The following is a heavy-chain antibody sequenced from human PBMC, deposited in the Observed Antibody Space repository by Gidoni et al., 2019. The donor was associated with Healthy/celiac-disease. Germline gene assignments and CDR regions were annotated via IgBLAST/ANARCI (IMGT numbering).Heavy chain of an antibody. CDR3: AKGQLWFGELLDYFDY. CDR2: IGGSGGST. J-gene: IGHJ4*02. D-gene: IGHD3-10*01. Sequence: EVQLLESGGGLVPPGGSLRLSCAASGFTFSSYAMSWVRQAPGKGLEWVSAIGGSGGSTYYADSVKGRFTISRDNSKNTLYLQMNSLRAEDTAVYYCAKGQLWFGELLDYFDYWGQGTLVTVSS. V-gene: IGHV3-23*01. CDR1: GFTFSSYA.